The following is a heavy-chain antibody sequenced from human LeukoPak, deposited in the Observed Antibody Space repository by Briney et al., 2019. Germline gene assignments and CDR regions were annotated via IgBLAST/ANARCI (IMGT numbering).Heavy chain of an antibody. CDR2: IRSKAYGGTT. J-gene: IGHJ6*04. Sequence: GRSLRLSCTASGCTFGDYAMSGVGQARGKGLEWVGFIRSKAYGGTTEYAASVKGRFTISRDDSKSIAYLQMNSLKTEDTAVYYCTRDLKNLGNYYYYGMDVWGKGATVTVSS. CDR3: TRDLKNLGNYYYYGMDV. CDR1: GCTFGDYA. D-gene: IGHD1-7*01. V-gene: IGHV3-49*04.